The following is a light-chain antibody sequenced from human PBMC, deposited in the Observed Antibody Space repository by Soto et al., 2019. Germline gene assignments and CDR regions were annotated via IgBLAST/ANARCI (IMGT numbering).Light chain of an antibody. Sequence: QSVMTQPASVSGSSRQSIAISCTGTSSYVGGYNYVSWYQQHPGKAPKLLLAEVSKRPSGVSDRFSGSKSGNTASLTISGLQTQDEADYYCSSFTSAYTFVFGTGTKVTVL. V-gene: IGLV2-14*01. CDR1: SSYVGGYNY. J-gene: IGLJ1*01. CDR2: EVS. CDR3: SSFTSAYTFV.